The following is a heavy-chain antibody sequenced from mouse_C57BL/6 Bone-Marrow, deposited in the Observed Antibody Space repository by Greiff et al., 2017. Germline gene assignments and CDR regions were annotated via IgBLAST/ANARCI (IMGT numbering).Heavy chain of an antibody. Sequence: EVKVVESGPELVKPGASVKISCKASGYTFTDYYMNWVKQSHGKSLEWIGEINPNNGGTSYNQKFKGKATLTVDKSSSTAYMELRSLTSEDSAVYYCARGNSSGRDYAMDYWGQGTSVTVSS. V-gene: IGHV1-26*01. J-gene: IGHJ4*01. CDR2: INPNNGGT. CDR3: ARGNSSGRDYAMDY. CDR1: GYTFTDYY. D-gene: IGHD3-2*02.